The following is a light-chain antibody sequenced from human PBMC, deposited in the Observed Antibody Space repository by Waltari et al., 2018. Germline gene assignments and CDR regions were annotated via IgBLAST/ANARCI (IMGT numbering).Light chain of an antibody. V-gene: IGKV1-5*03. Sequence: DIQMTQSPSTLSASVGHRVTITCRASQSISSWLAWYQQKPGKAPKLLIYKASSLESGVPSRFSGSGSGTDFTLTISSLQPDDFATYYCQQYNSYPIFTFGPGTKVDIK. CDR1: QSISSW. J-gene: IGKJ3*01. CDR3: QQYNSYPIFT. CDR2: KAS.